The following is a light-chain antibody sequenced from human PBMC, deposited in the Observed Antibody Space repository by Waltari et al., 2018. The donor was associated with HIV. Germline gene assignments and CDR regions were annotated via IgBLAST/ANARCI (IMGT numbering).Light chain of an antibody. CDR1: DIGTRR. Sequence: SYVLTQTPSVSVAPGKTAPLTCEGSDIGTRRVHWYRQKPGQAPVLVIYYDGERPSGIAERFSGSNSGNTATLTISRVGVGDEADYYCQVWDANTDVVFGTGTKLTVL. CDR2: YDG. J-gene: IGLJ2*01. CDR3: QVWDANTDVV. V-gene: IGLV3-21*04.